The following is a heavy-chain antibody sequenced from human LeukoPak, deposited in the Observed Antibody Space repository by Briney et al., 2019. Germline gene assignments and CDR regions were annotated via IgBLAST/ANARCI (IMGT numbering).Heavy chain of an antibody. CDR2: INHSGST. CDR3: ARGSGWYSNYFDY. CDR1: GGSFSGYY. D-gene: IGHD6-19*01. Sequence: SETLSLTCAVYGGSFSGYYWSWIRQPPGKGLEWIGEINHSGSTNYNASLKSRVTISVDTSKNQFSLKLSSVTAADTAVYYCARGSGWYSNYFDYWGQGTLVTVSS. V-gene: IGHV4-34*01. J-gene: IGHJ4*02.